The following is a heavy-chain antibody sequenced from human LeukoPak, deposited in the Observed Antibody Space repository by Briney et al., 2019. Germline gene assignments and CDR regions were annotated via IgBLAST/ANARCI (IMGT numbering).Heavy chain of an antibody. CDR1: GFTFSSYW. CDR2: IKQDGSER. CDR3: ARGGTELVIPTS. V-gene: IGHV3-7*01. D-gene: IGHD3-9*01. Sequence: GGSLRLSCAASGFTFSSYWMSWVRQAPGKGLEWVANIKQDGSERYYLDSVKGRFTISRDNAKNLLYLQMNSLRTEDTALYYCARGGTELVIPTSWGQGTLVTVSS. J-gene: IGHJ5*02.